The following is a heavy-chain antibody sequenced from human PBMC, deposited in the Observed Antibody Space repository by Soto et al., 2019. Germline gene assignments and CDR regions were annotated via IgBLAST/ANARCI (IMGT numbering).Heavy chain of an antibody. CDR1: EFTFSSYW. V-gene: IGHV3-7*01. CDR2: IKQDGSEK. CDR3: ARDCSGCSCRAAFDI. J-gene: IGHJ3*02. Sequence: EVQLVESGGGLVQPGGSLRLYCAASEFTFSSYWMSWVRQAPGKGLEWVANIKQDGSEKYYVDSVKGRFTISRDNAKNSLYLQMNSLRAEDTAVYYCARDCSGCSCRAAFDIWGQGTMVTVSS. D-gene: IGHD2-15*01.